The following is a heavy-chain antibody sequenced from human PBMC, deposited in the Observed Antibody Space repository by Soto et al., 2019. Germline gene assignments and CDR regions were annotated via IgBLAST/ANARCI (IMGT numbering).Heavy chain of an antibody. V-gene: IGHV1-46*01. D-gene: IGHD5-18*01. CDR3: ARDTGPNGYNHYYFGMDV. CDR1: EYTFTSYY. CDR2: INPSGGST. J-gene: IGHJ6*02. Sequence: ASVKVSCKASEYTFTSYYMHWVRQAPGQGLEWMGVINPSGGSTTYAQRFQGRFTISRDNSKNTLYLQMNSLRAEDTAVYYCARDTGPNGYNHYYFGMDVWGQGTTVTVSS.